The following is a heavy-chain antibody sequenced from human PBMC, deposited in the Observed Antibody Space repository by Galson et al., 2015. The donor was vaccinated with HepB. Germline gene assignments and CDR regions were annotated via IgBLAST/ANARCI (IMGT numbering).Heavy chain of an antibody. Sequence: SLRLSCAASGFTFSNYALSWVRQAPGKGLEWVSGITGSGGSTYYADSVRGRFTISRDNAKNTLYVQMNSLRTEDTAVYYCAKVAEDYYYGSGGEYWGAFDIWGQGTTVTVSS. CDR3: AKVAEDYYYGSGGEYWGAFDI. D-gene: IGHD3-22*01. V-gene: IGHV3-23*01. CDR1: GFTFSNYA. J-gene: IGHJ3*02. CDR2: ITGSGGST.